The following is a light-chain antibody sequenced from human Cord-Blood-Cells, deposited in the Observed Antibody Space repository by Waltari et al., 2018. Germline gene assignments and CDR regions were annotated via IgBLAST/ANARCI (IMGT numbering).Light chain of an antibody. CDR3: SSYTSSSTWV. Sequence: QSALTQPASVSGSPGQSITISCTGTSSDVGGYNYVSWYQQHPGKAPKLMIYEVSNRPSGDSNRSSGSRSGNTASLTISGLQAEDEADYYCSSYTSSSTWVFGGGTKLTVL. CDR1: SSDVGGYNY. J-gene: IGLJ3*02. V-gene: IGLV2-14*01. CDR2: EVS.